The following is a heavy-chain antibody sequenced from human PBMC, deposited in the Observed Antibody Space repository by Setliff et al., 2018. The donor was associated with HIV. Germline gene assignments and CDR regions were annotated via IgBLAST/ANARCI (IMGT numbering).Heavy chain of an antibody. J-gene: IGHJ4*02. CDR3: TKNLYSSRWSPLDY. CDR2: IRYDDTYK. Sequence: LRLSCATSGFTFSYYGMHWVRQAPGKGLEWVAFIRYDDTYKYYADSVKGRFTISRDNSKNTLYLQMNSLRAEDTAVYYCTKNLYSSRWSPLDYWGQGTLVTVSS. CDR1: GFTFSYYG. D-gene: IGHD6-13*01. V-gene: IGHV3-30*02.